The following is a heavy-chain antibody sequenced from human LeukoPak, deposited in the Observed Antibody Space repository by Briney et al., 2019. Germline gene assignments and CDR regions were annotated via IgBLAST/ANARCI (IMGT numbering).Heavy chain of an antibody. J-gene: IGHJ6*03. CDR1: GFTVSSNY. V-gene: IGHV3-53*01. CDR2: IYSGGST. D-gene: IGHD2-15*01. Sequence: GGSLRLSCAASGFTVSSNYMSWVRQAPGKGLEWVSVIYSGGSTYYADSVKGRFTISRDNSKNTLYLQMNSLRAEDTAVYYCAKRSRDVVLGYMDVWGKGTTVTVSS. CDR3: AKRSRDVVLGYMDV.